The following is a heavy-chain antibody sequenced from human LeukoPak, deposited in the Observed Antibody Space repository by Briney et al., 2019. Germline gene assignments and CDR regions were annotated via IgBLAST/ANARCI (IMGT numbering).Heavy chain of an antibody. CDR3: ARDGIDSSSGISYYYYMAV. Sequence: WSLRLSCAASGFTFFSHSMSWVRQAPGKGLEWVSCISSSSSYIYYADSVKGRFTISRDNSKNTLYLQMNSLRAEDTAVYYCARDGIDSSSGISYYYYMAVWGKGTTVTISS. J-gene: IGHJ6*03. V-gene: IGHV3-21*01. CDR2: ISSSSSYI. D-gene: IGHD3-22*01. CDR1: GFTFFSHS.